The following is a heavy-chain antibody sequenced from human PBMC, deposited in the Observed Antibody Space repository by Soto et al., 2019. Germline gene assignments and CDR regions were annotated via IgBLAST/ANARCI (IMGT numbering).Heavy chain of an antibody. V-gene: IGHV4-59*01. CDR3: ARDNDILTGSCWFDP. D-gene: IGHD3-9*01. CDR1: GGSISSYY. CDR2: IYYSGST. Sequence: PSETLSLTCTFSGGSISSYYWSWIRQPPGKGLEWIGYIYYSGSTNYNPSLKSRVTISVDTPKNQFSLKLSSVTAADTAVYYCARDNDILTGSCWFDPWGQGTLVTVSS. J-gene: IGHJ5*02.